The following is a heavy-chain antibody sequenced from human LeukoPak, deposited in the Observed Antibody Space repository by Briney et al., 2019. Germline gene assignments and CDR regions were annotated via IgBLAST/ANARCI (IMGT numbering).Heavy chain of an antibody. J-gene: IGHJ6*03. CDR1: GFTVSSNY. V-gene: IGHV3-53*05. D-gene: IGHD4-11*01. CDR2: IYSGGST. CDR3: ARGPPPVRLDYYYMDV. Sequence: GGSLRLSCAASGFTVSSNYMSWVRQAPGKGLEWVSVIYSGGSTYYADSVKGRFTISRDNSKNTLYLQMNSLRAEDTAVYYWARGPPPVRLDYYYMDVWGKGTTVTVSS.